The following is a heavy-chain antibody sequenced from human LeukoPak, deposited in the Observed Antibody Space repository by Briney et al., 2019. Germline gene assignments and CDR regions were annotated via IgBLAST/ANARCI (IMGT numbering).Heavy chain of an antibody. Sequence: PGGSLRLSCAASGFTFSSYWMSWVRQAPGKGLEWVANIKQDGSEKYYVDSVKGRLTISRDNDKNSLYLQMNSLRAEDTAVYYCARDPRGPRPSDYWGQGTLVTVSS. D-gene: IGHD3/OR15-3a*01. CDR1: GFTFSSYW. V-gene: IGHV3-7*01. CDR2: IKQDGSEK. J-gene: IGHJ4*02. CDR3: ARDPRGPRPSDY.